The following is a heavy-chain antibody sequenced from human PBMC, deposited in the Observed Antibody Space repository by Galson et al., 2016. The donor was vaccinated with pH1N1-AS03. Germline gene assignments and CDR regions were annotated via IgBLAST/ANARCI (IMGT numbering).Heavy chain of an antibody. V-gene: IGHV1-2*06. CDR3: ARQGGHASSWYV. CDR1: GYTFTTYY. J-gene: IGHJ4*02. D-gene: IGHD6-13*01. CDR2: INPVSGET. Sequence: SVKVSCKASGYTFTTYYVHWVRQAPGQGLEWVGRINPVSGETDSPQKFQDRVTLTRDKSISSAYLDLSGLTFDDTAVYYCARQGGHASSWYVWGQGTLVTVSS.